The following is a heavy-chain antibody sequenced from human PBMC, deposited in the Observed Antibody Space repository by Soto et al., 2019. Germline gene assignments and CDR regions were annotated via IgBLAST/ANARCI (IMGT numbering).Heavy chain of an antibody. J-gene: IGHJ4*02. CDR3: AREKKDTAVHPYYFDY. CDR2: TYYRSKWYN. CDR1: GDSVSSNSAA. V-gene: IGHV6-1*01. Sequence: SQTLSLTCAISGDSVSSNSAAWNWIRQSPSRGLEWLGRTYYRSKWYNDYAVSVKRRITINPDTPKNQFSLQLNSVTPEDTAVYDCAREKKDTAVHPYYFDYWGQGTLVTVSS. D-gene: IGHD5-18*01.